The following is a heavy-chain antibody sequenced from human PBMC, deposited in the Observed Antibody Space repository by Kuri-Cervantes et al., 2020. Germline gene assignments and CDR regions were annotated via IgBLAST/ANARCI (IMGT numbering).Heavy chain of an antibody. CDR3: AKSNPGSSWYPVDY. V-gene: IGHV3-30-3*02. Sequence: LSLTCAASGFTFSGSTMHWVRQAPGKGLEWVAVISYDGSNKYYADSVKGRFTISRDNSKNTLYLQMNSLRAEDTAMYYCAKSNPGSSWYPVDYWGQGTLVTVSS. CDR2: ISYDGSNK. D-gene: IGHD6-13*01. CDR1: GFTFSGST. J-gene: IGHJ4*02.